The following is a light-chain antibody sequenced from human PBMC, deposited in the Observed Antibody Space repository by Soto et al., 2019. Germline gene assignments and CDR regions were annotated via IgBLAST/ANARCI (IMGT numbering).Light chain of an antibody. V-gene: IGKV3-11*01. J-gene: IGKJ4*01. Sequence: EIVLTQSPATLSLSPGERATLSCRASQSVSSYLAWYQQKPGQAPRLLIYDASNRATGIPARFSGSGSGTDFTLNISSLEPEDFAVYYCQQRSNWTPALTFGGGTKVEIK. CDR2: DAS. CDR1: QSVSSY. CDR3: QQRSNWTPALT.